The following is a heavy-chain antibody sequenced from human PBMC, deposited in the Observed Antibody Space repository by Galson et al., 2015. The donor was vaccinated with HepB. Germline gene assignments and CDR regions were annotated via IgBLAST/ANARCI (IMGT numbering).Heavy chain of an antibody. CDR2: INTNTGNP. D-gene: IGHD6-13*01. CDR1: GYTFTCYA. V-gene: IGHV7-4-1*02. J-gene: IGHJ3*02. CDR3: ASSYSSSWYGDVDAFDI. Sequence: SVKVSCKASGYTFTCYAMNWVRQAPGQGLEWMGWINTNTGNPTYAQGFTGRFVFSLDTSVSTAYLQISSLKAEDTAVYYCASSYSSSWYGDVDAFDIWGQGTMVTVSS.